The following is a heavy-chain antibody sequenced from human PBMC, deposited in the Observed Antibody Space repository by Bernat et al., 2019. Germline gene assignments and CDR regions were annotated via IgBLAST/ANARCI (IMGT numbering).Heavy chain of an antibody. V-gene: IGHV3-7*03. CDR1: GFTFSSYW. J-gene: IGHJ4*02. Sequence: EVQLVESGGGLVQPGGSLRLSCAASGFTFSSYWMSWVRQAPGKGLEWVANIKQDGTEEYYVDSVKGRFTIARDNATSSLFLQMNSLRAEDTAVYYCARKRTGSPSGYSDYWGQGSLVTVAS. CDR2: IKQDGTEE. D-gene: IGHD3-10*01. CDR3: ARKRTGSPSGYSDY.